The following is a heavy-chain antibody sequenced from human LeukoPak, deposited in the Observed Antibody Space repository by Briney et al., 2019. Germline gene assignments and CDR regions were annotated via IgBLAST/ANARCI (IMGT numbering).Heavy chain of an antibody. J-gene: IGHJ5*02. CDR2: IKQDGSET. V-gene: IGHV3-7*03. D-gene: IGHD6-13*01. CDR3: ARVISSSWRTKNNWFDP. CDR1: GFTFSRYW. Sequence: PGGSLRLSCAASGFTFSRYWMSWVRQAPRKGLEWVANIKQDGSETYYMDSVKGRFTISRDNAMNSLYLQMNSLRAEDTAVYYCARVISSSWRTKNNWFDPWGQGTLVTVSS.